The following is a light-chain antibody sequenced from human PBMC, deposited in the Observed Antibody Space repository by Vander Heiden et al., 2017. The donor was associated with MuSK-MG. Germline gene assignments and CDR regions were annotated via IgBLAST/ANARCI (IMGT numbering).Light chain of an antibody. Sequence: DIQMTQSPSSLSASVGDRVTITCQASQDISNYLNWYQQKPGKAPKLLIYDASNLETGVPSRFSGSGYGTDFTFTISSRQPEDIATYYCQQYENLPPVTFGHGTKVDIK. CDR3: QQYENLPPVT. CDR2: DAS. V-gene: IGKV1-33*01. J-gene: IGKJ3*01. CDR1: QDISNY.